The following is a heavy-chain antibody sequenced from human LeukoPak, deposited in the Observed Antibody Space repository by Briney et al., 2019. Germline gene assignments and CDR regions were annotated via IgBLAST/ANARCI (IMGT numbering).Heavy chain of an antibody. CDR2: ISWNSGSI. V-gene: IGHV3-9*01. CDR3: AKGLYYDILTGYSGFDY. CDR1: GFTFDDYA. J-gene: IGHJ4*02. D-gene: IGHD3-9*01. Sequence: QSGGSLRLSCAASGFTFDDYAMHWVRHAPGKGLEWVSGISWNSGSIGYADSVKGRFTISRDNAKNSLYLQMNSLRAEDTALYYCAKGLYYDILTGYSGFDYWGQGTLVTVSS.